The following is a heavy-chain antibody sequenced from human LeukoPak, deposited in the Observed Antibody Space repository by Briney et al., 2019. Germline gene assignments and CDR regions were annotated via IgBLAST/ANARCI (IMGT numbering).Heavy chain of an antibody. J-gene: IGHJ4*02. CDR3: ARHESGYYYDSSGYYPLDY. Sequence: PSETLSLTCTVSGGSLSSYYWSWMRQPPGRGREWSGYIYYSGSTNYNPSLKSRVTISVDTTKNQFSLKLSSVTAADTAVYYCARHESGYYYDSSGYYPLDYWGQGTLVTVPT. D-gene: IGHD3-22*01. V-gene: IGHV4-59*08. CDR1: GGSLSSYY. CDR2: IYYSGST.